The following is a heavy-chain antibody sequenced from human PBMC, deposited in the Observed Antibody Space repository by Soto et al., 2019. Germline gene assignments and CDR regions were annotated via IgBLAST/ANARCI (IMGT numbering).Heavy chain of an antibody. CDR1: GFTFNNYV. D-gene: IGHD3-16*01. CDR2: INGGGGGT. Sequence: EVQILESGGGLVQPGGSLRLSCAASGFTFNNYVMTWFRQAPGRGLEWVSSINGGGGGTYYADYVKGRFTISRDNSMDTMYLQMSSTRVEDTAVYYCEKERREGGADDWGQGNLVTVSS. J-gene: IGHJ4*02. V-gene: IGHV3-23*01. CDR3: EKERREGGADD.